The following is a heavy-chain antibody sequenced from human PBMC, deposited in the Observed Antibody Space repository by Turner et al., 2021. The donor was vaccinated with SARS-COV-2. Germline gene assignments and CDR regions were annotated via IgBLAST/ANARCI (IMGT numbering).Heavy chain of an antibody. J-gene: IGHJ4*02. CDR3: AREGEFSSSGFDY. D-gene: IGHD3-22*01. V-gene: IGHV3-33*01. CDR2: IWYDGSNK. Sequence: QVQLVESGGGVVQPGRSLRLSCAASGFTFSSYGMHWVRQAPGKGLEWVAVIWYDGSNKYYADSVKGRFTISRDNSKNTLYLQMNSLRAEDTAVYYCAREGEFSSSGFDYWGQGTLVTVSS. CDR1: GFTFSSYG.